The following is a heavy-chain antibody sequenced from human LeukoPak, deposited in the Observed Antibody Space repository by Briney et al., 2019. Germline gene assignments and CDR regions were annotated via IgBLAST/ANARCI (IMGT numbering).Heavy chain of an antibody. Sequence: PSETLSLTCTVSGGSISSSSYYWGWIRQPPGKGLEWIGSIYYSGSTYYNPSLKSRVTISVDTSKNQFSLKLSSVTAADTAVYYCARAIPIRYYKTNWFDPWGQGTLVTVSS. CDR2: IYYSGST. CDR3: ARAIPIRYYKTNWFDP. J-gene: IGHJ5*02. CDR1: GGSISSSSYY. D-gene: IGHD2-2*02. V-gene: IGHV4-39*07.